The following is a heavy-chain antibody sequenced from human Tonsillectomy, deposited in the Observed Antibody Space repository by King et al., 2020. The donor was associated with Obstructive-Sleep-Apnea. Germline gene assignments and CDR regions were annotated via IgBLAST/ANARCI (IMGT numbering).Heavy chain of an antibody. CDR1: GGSISSGGYY. CDR2: IYYSGST. J-gene: IGHJ3*02. D-gene: IGHD3-22*01. CDR3: ARGGNEDYDSSGYYSGLFFDI. V-gene: IGHV4-31*03. Sequence: LPLQESGPGLVKPSQTLSLTCTVSGGSISSGGYYWSWIRQHPGKGLEWIGYIYYSGSTYYNPSLKSRVTISVDTSKNQFSLKLSSVTAADTAVYYCARGGNEDYDSSGYYSGLFFDIWGQGTMVTVSS.